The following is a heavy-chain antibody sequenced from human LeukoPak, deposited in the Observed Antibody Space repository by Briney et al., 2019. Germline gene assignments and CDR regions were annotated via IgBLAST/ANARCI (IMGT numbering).Heavy chain of an antibody. D-gene: IGHD6-19*01. CDR3: ARAPSGWNFDC. V-gene: IGHV3-66*01. CDR1: GITVASSY. CDR2: IYSGGAT. Sequence: GGSLRLSCAAFGITVASSYMSWVRQAPGKGLEWVSAIYSGGATYYADSAKGRFTISRDNSKNTLYLQMNNLRVEDTAVYYCARAPSGWNFDCWGQGALVTVST. J-gene: IGHJ4*02.